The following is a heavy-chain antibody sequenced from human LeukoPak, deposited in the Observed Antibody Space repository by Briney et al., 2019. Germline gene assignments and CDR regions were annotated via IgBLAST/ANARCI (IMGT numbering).Heavy chain of an antibody. J-gene: IGHJ4*02. Sequence: ASVKVSCKASGYTFSRYGISWVRQAPGQGLEWMGWINPNSGGTNYAQKFQGRVTMTRDTSISTAYMELSRLRSDDTAVYYCARGSLQLWHGGLVDYWGQGTLVTVSS. CDR3: ARGSLQLWHGGLVDY. CDR1: GYTFSRYG. V-gene: IGHV1-2*02. CDR2: INPNSGGT. D-gene: IGHD5-18*01.